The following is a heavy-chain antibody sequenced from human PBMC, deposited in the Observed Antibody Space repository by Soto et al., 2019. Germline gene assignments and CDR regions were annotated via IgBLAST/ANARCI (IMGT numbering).Heavy chain of an antibody. CDR1: GFTFSSSG. V-gene: IGHV3-33*01. CDR2: IWYDGSNK. D-gene: IGHD2-8*01. CDR3: ARDKDIVLIGLVHYYYYGMDV. Sequence: QVQLVESGGGVVQPGRSLRLSCAASGFTFSSSGMHWVRQAPGKGLEWVAVIWYDGSNKYYADSVKGRFTISRDNSKNTLYLQMNSLRAEDTAVYYCARDKDIVLIGLVHYYYYGMDVWGQGTTVTVSS. J-gene: IGHJ6*02.